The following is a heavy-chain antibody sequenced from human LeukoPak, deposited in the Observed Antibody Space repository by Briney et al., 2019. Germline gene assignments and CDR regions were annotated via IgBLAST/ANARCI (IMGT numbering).Heavy chain of an antibody. CDR2: IYYSGST. CDR1: NGSVRSYY. CDR3: ARYYDRTGFDY. D-gene: IGHD3-16*01. V-gene: IGHV4-59*08. Sequence: SETLSLTCTVSNGSVRSYYWSWVRQSPGKGLEWIGYIYYSGSTNYNPSLKSRVTISTHTSRNQFSLMLSSVTAADTAMYYCARYYDRTGFDYWGQGTLVTVSS. J-gene: IGHJ4*02.